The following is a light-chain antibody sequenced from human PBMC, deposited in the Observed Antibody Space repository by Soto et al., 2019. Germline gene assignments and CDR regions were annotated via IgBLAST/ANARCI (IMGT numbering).Light chain of an antibody. CDR3: QQRSNWPRT. J-gene: IGKJ2*01. V-gene: IGKV3-11*01. Sequence: EIVLTQSPATLSLSPGERATLSCRASQSVSSDLAWYQQKPGQAPRLLIYDASNRATGIPARFGGSGSGTDFTLTISSLEPEDFAVYYCQQRSNWPRTFGQGTKLEIQ. CDR1: QSVSSD. CDR2: DAS.